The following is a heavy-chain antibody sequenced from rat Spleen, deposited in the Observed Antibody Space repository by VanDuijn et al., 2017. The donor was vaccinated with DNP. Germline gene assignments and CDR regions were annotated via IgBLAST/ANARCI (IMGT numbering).Heavy chain of an antibody. J-gene: IGHJ2*01. V-gene: IGHV5-25*01. D-gene: IGHD3-2*01. CDR1: GFTFSNSD. Sequence: EVQLVESGGGLVQPGRSMKLSCAASGFTFSNSDMAWVRQAPTKGLEWVASISTSGGSTYYRDSVKGRFTISRDNAKSTLYLQMDSLRSEDTATYYCATDRSYYWGQGVMVTVSS. CDR3: ATDRSYY. CDR2: ISTSGGST.